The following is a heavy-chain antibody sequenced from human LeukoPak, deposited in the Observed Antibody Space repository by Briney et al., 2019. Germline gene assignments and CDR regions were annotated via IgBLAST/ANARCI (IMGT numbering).Heavy chain of an antibody. CDR1: GGSMSSYS. CDR3: ARHTTPYDSSGYSFDD. D-gene: IGHD3-22*01. Sequence: SETLSLTCTVSGGSMSSYSWSWIRQPPGKGLEWIGYIYYSGSTNYNPSLKSRVTISVDTSKNQFSLKLSSVTAADTAVYYCARHTTPYDSSGYSFDDWGQGTLVTVSS. CDR2: IYYSGST. J-gene: IGHJ4*02. V-gene: IGHV4-59*08.